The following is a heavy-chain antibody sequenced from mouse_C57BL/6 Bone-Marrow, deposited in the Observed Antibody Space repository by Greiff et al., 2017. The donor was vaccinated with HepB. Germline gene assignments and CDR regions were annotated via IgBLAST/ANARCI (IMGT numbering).Heavy chain of an antibody. CDR1: GYTFTDYY. Sequence: QVQLQQSGPELVKPGASVKISCKASGYTFTDYYINWVKQRPGQGLEWIGWIYPGSGNTKYNEKFKGKATLTVDTSSSTAYMQLSSLTSEDSAVYCCARSGPGDGNYETWFADWGQGTLVTVSA. CDR3: ARSGPGDGNYETWFAD. CDR2: IYPGSGNT. J-gene: IGHJ3*01. V-gene: IGHV1-84*01. D-gene: IGHD2-1*01.